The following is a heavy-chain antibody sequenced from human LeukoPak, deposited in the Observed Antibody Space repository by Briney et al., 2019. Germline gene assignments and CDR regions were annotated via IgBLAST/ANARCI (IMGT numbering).Heavy chain of an antibody. CDR1: GFTSSSYW. D-gene: IGHD3-16*01. J-gene: IGHJ4*02. CDR2: INQDGSDK. Sequence: PGGSLRLSCAASGFTSSSYWMGWVRQAPGKGLEWVANINQDGSDKYYVGSVKGRFTISRDNAKNSLYLQMDSLRAEDMALYYCARERGSKHYDFWGQGTLVTVSS. CDR3: ARERGSKHYDF. V-gene: IGHV3-7*01.